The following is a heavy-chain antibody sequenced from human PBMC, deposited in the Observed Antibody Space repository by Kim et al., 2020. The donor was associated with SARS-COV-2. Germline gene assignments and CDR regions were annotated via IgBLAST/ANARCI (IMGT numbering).Heavy chain of an antibody. CDR2: IIPIFGTA. J-gene: IGHJ5*02. Sequence: SVKVSCKASGVTFSSYAISWVRQAPGQGLEWMGGIIPIFGTANYAQKFQGRVTITADESTSTAYMELSSLRSEDTAVYYCARWASGTYSSGWYRWFDPWGQGTLVTVSS. CDR3: ARWASGTYSSGWYRWFDP. D-gene: IGHD6-19*01. V-gene: IGHV1-69*13. CDR1: GVTFSSYA.